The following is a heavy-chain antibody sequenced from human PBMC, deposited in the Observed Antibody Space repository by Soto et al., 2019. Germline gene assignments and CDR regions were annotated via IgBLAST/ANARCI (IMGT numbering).Heavy chain of an antibody. J-gene: IGHJ4*02. CDR3: AKDTPGILHPLIAAAGLPLI. Sequence: EVQLLESGGGLVQPGGSLRLSCAASGFTFSSYAMSWVRQAPGKGLEWVSAISGSGGSTYYADSVKGRFTISRDNSKNNXYXXMNSLRAEDTAVYYCAKDTPGILHPLIAAAGLPLIWGQGTLVTVSS. V-gene: IGHV3-23*01. CDR1: GFTFSSYA. CDR2: ISGSGGST. D-gene: IGHD6-13*01.